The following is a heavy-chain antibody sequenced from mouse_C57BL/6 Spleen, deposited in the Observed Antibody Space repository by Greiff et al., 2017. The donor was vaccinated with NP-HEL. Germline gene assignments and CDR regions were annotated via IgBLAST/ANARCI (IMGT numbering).Heavy chain of an antibody. J-gene: IGHJ3*01. CDR2: ISSGSSTI. CDR3: ARPLYYGYDSGFAY. Sequence: VQLKESGGGLVKPGGSLKLSCAASGFTFSDYGMHWVRQAPEKGLEWVAYISSGSSTIYYADTVKGRFTISRDNAKNTLFLQMTSLRSEDTAMYYCARPLYYGYDSGFAYWGQGTLVTVSA. D-gene: IGHD2-2*01. CDR1: GFTFSDYG. V-gene: IGHV5-17*01.